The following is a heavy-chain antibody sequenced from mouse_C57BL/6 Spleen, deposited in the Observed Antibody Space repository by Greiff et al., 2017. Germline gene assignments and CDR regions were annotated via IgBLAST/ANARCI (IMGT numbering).Heavy chain of an antibody. J-gene: IGHJ2*01. V-gene: IGHV1-15*01. CDR1: GYTFTDYE. CDR3: TRSRGVDY. Sequence: QVQLQESGAELVRPGASVTLSCKASGYTFTDYEMHWVKQTPVHGLEWIGAIDPETGGTAYNQKFKGKAILTADKSSSTAYMELRSLTAEDSAVYYCTRSRGVDYWGQGTTLTVSA. D-gene: IGHD3-1*01. CDR2: IDPETGGT.